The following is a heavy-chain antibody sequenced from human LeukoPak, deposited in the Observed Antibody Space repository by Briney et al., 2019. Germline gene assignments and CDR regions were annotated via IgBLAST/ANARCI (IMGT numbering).Heavy chain of an antibody. Sequence: ASVKVSCKASGYTFTSYGISWVRQAPEQGLEWMGWISAYNGNTNYAQKLQGRVTMTTDTSTSTAYMELRSLRSDDTAVYYCARDIGSSSSWSQFDYWGQGTLVTVSS. D-gene: IGHD6-13*01. CDR3: ARDIGSSSSWSQFDY. V-gene: IGHV1-18*01. CDR2: ISAYNGNT. J-gene: IGHJ4*02. CDR1: GYTFTSYG.